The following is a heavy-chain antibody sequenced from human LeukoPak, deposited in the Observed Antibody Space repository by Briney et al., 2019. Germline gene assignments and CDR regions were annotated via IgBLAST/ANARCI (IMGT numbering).Heavy chain of an antibody. CDR2: INPNSGDT. CDR3: ARDSAGTIDY. CDR1: GYTFTVYY. J-gene: IGHJ4*02. D-gene: IGHD6-19*01. V-gene: IGHV1-2*02. Sequence: ASVTVSCTASGYTFTVYYMQWVRQAPGRGPAWMGWINPNSGDTSYAQKFQGRVTITRDTSISTAYMELSRLRSDDTAVYYCARDSAGTIDYWGQGTLVTVSS.